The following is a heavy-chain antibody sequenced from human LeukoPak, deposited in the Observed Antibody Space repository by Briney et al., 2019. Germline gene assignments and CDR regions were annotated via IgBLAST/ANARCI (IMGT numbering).Heavy chain of an antibody. V-gene: IGHV4-4*07. CDR2: IYTFGST. J-gene: IGHJ6*03. Sequence: SSETLSLTCTVSGGSISSYYWSWIRQPAGKGLEWIGRIYTFGSTNYNPSLKSRVTMSVDTSKNQFSLKLSSVTAADTAVYYCARGELQGHYYYYYYMDVWGKGTTVTVSS. CDR1: GGSISSYY. CDR3: ARGELQGHYYYYYYMDV. D-gene: IGHD1-26*01.